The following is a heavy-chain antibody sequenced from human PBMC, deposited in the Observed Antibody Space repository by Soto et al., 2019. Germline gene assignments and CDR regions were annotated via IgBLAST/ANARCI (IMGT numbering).Heavy chain of an antibody. CDR3: ARWDYGVDAFDI. J-gene: IGHJ3*02. Sequence: GSLRLSCAASGFPFSSYAMHWVRQAPGKGLEYVSAISSNGGSTYYANSVKGRFTISRDNSKNTLYLQMGSLRAEDMAVYYCARWDYGVDAFDIWGQGTMVTV. CDR1: GFPFSSYA. CDR2: ISSNGGST. V-gene: IGHV3-64*01. D-gene: IGHD4-17*01.